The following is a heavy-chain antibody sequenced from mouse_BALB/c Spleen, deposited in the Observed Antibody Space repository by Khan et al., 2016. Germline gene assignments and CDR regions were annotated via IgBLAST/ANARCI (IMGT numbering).Heavy chain of an antibody. CDR1: GFTFSDAW. J-gene: IGHJ1*01. CDR3: TSRDNDWCFAV. V-gene: IGHV6-6*01. CDR2: IRSKANNHAT. Sequence: EVKLEESGGGLVQPGGSMKLSCAVSGFTFSDAWMDWVRQSPEKGLEWVAEIRSKANNHATFFAESVKGRFAISRDESKSSIYLQMNSLRTEDTGIYFCTSRDNDWCFAVWGAGTTVIVSS. D-gene: IGHD1-3*01.